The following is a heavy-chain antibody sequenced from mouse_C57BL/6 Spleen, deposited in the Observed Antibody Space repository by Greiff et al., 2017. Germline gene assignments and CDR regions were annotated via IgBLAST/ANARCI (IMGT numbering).Heavy chain of an antibody. CDR3: AREQGGDYDGFAY. CDR1: GYSITSGYY. D-gene: IGHD2-4*01. CDR2: ISYDGSN. V-gene: IGHV3-6*01. J-gene: IGHJ3*01. Sequence: EVKLMESGPGLVKPSQSLSLTCSVTGYSITSGYYWNWIRQFPGNKLEWMGYISYDGSNNYNPSLKNRISITRDTSKNQFFLKLNSVTTEDTATYYCAREQGGDYDGFAYWGQGTLVTVSA.